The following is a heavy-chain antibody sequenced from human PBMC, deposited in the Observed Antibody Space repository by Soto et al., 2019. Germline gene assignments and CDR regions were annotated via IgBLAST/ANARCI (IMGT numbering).Heavy chain of an antibody. CDR3: ESASSGYYCHY. CDR2: INPSGGST. Sequence: PSVKVSCKASGYTFTSYYMHWVRQAPGQGLEWMGIINPSGGSTSYAQKFQGRVTMTRDTSTSTVYMELSSLRSEDTAVYYCESASSGYYCHYWGQGTLVTVS. V-gene: IGHV1-46*01. J-gene: IGHJ4*02. CDR1: GYTFTSYY. D-gene: IGHD3-22*01.